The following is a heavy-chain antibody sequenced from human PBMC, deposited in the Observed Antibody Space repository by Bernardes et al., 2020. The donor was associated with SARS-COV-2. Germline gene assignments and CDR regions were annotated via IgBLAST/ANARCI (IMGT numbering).Heavy chain of an antibody. D-gene: IGHD6-13*01. J-gene: IGHJ5*02. CDR2: IYSDDDK. CDR3: AHRRPSTWEGDWFDP. Sequence: SGYTLAKPTHTLTLTCTFPGFPLRTSGVAVGWIRQPPGKALEWHALIYSDDDKRYSPTLKSRLTITKDTPKNQVVLTLTNVDPLDTATYYCAHRRPSTWEGDWFDPWGQGTLVTVSS. CDR1: GFPLRTSGVA. V-gene: IGHV2-5*02.